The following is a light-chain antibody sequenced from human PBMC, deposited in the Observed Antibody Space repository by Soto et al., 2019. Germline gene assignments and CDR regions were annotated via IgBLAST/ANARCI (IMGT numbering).Light chain of an antibody. CDR3: QQYYSYTQT. CDR2: AAS. CDR1: QGISSY. Sequence: AIRITQSPSSLSASTGDRVTITCRASQGISSYLAWYQQKPGKAPKLLIYAASTLQSGVPSRFSGSGSGTDFTLTISCLQSEDVATYYCQQYYSYTQTFGQGTKVDIK. J-gene: IGKJ1*01. V-gene: IGKV1-8*01.